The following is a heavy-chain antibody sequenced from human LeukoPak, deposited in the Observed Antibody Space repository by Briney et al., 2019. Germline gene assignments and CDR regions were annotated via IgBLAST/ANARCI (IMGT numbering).Heavy chain of an antibody. CDR2: ISSSSSYI. Sequence: GGSLRLSCAASGFTFSSSSMHWVRQAPGKGLEWVSSISSSSSYIYYADSVKGRFTISRDNAKNSLYLQMNSLRAEDTAVYYCARAAENYGGRFDSWGQGTLVTVSS. J-gene: IGHJ4*02. D-gene: IGHD3-16*01. CDR3: ARAAENYGGRFDS. CDR1: GFTFSSSS. V-gene: IGHV3-21*01.